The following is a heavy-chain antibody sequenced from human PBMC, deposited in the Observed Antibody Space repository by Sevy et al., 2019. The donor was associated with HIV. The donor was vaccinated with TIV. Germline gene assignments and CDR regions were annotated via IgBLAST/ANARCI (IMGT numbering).Heavy chain of an antibody. CDR2: IYTCGIT. D-gene: IGHD2-21*01. CDR1: GFTVRNNY. Sequence: GGSLRLSCVVSGFTVRNNYMSWVRQAPGKGLEWVSVIYTCGITYHADSVKGRFTMSRDNSKNTVYLQMNSLRADDTAVYYCARGAGDWNAFVIWGQGTMVTVSS. CDR3: ARGAGDWNAFVI. J-gene: IGHJ3*02. V-gene: IGHV3-53*01.